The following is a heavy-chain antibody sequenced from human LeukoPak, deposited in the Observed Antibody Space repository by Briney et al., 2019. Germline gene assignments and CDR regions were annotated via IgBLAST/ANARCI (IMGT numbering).Heavy chain of an antibody. V-gene: IGHV3-53*01. CDR1: GFTVSSNY. CDR2: IYSGGST. Sequence: GGSLRLSCAASGFTVSSNYMSWVRQAPGKGLEWVSVIYSGGSTYYADSVKDRFTISRENSKNTLYLQMNSMRAEDTAVYYCASPAPPLWSGYPGTYYYYMDVWGKGTTVTVSS. J-gene: IGHJ6*03. CDR3: ASPAPPLWSGYPGTYYYYMDV. D-gene: IGHD3-3*01.